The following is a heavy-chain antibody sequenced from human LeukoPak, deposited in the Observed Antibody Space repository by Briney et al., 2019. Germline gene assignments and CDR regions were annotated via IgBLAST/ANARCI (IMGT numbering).Heavy chain of an antibody. CDR2: ISNNGGYT. CDR1: GFTFSSSA. D-gene: IGHD4-17*01. J-gene: IGHJ4*02. V-gene: IGHV3-23*01. Sequence: GGSLRLSCAASGFTFSSSAMSWVRQAPGKGLEWVSAISNNGGYTYYADSVQGRFTISRDNSKNTLYLQMNSLRAEDTAVYYCANEIRPNDYWGQGTQVTVSS. CDR3: ANEIRPNDY.